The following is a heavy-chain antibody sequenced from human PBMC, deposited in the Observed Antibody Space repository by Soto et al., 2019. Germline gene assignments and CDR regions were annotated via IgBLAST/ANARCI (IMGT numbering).Heavy chain of an antibody. CDR1: GGSISSYY. Sequence: QVQLQESGPGLVKPSETLSLTCTVSGGSISSYYGGWFRQPPGKGLEWIGYIYYSGSTTYHPSLKSRVXXXVXXSTNQFSLNLTSVTAADTAVYYCARLGGYYQAFDQWGQGSLVTVSS. D-gene: IGHD3-22*01. CDR3: ARLGGYYQAFDQ. J-gene: IGHJ4*02. V-gene: IGHV4-59*08. CDR2: IYYSGST.